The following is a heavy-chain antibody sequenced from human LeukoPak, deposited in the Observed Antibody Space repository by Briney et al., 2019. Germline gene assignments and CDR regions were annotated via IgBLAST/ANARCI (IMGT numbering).Heavy chain of an antibody. CDR1: GGTFSSYA. J-gene: IGHJ4*02. V-gene: IGHV1-69*13. D-gene: IGHD3-9*01. Sequence: ASVKVSCKASGGTFSSYAISWVRQAPGQGLEWMGGIIPIFGTANYAQKFQGRVTITADESTSTAYMELSSLRSEDTAVYYCARVLRYFDWIPDYWGQGTLVTVSS. CDR2: IIPIFGTA. CDR3: ARVLRYFDWIPDY.